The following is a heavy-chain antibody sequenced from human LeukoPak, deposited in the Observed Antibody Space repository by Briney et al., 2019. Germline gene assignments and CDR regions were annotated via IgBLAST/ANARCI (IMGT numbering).Heavy chain of an antibody. V-gene: IGHV3-73*01. Sequence: GGSLRLSCAASGFTFSGSAMHWVRQASGEGLGWAGRIRSKANSYATAYAASVKGRFTISRDDSKNTAYLQMNSLKTDDTAVYYCTRHLGIVGATGTNWGQGALVTVSS. CDR2: IRSKANSYAT. CDR1: GFTFSGSA. CDR3: TRHLGIVGATGTN. D-gene: IGHD1-26*01. J-gene: IGHJ4*02.